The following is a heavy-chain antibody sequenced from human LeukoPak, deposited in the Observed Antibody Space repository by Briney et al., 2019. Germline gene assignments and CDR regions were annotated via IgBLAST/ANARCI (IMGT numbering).Heavy chain of an antibody. D-gene: IGHD3-10*01. CDR2: VYDSGST. Sequence: NSSQTLSLTCTVSGGSISSGGYDWSWIRQHPGKGLEWIGYVYDSGSTYYNPSLKSRVTISVDTSKNQCSLKLSSVTAADTAAYYCARSQPSNYYGSGSWVTYFAYWSQGTLVTVYS. J-gene: IGHJ4*02. CDR1: GGSISSGGYD. CDR3: ARSQPSNYYGSGSWVTYFAY. V-gene: IGHV4-31*03.